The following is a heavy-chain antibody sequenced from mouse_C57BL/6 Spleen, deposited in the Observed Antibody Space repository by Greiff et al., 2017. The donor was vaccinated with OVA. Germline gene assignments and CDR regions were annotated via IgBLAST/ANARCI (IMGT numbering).Heavy chain of an antibody. CDR2: IHPNSGST. CDR1: CYPFTSYW. D-gene: IGHD1-1*01. Sequence: VQLQQPGAELVKPGASVPLSFPSSCYPFTSYWMHWVKQRPGQGLEWIGMIHPNSGSTNYNEKFKSKATLTVDKSSSTAYMQLSSLPSEDSAVYYCAIYYYGSSYGRYAMDYWGQGTSVTVSS. J-gene: IGHJ4*01. CDR3: AIYYYGSSYGRYAMDY. V-gene: IGHV1-64*01.